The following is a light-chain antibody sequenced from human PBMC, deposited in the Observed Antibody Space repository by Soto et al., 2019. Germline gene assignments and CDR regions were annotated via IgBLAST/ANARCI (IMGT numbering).Light chain of an antibody. CDR1: QSVRTY. CDR2: GAS. CDR3: QQYNNWPIT. J-gene: IGKJ5*01. V-gene: IGKV3D-15*01. Sequence: EIVLTQSPVTLSLSPGERATLSCRASQSVRTYLAWYQVRPGQAPRLLIYGASTRATGIPARFSGSGSGTDFTLTISSLQSEDFAVYYCQQYNNWPITFGQGTRLEIK.